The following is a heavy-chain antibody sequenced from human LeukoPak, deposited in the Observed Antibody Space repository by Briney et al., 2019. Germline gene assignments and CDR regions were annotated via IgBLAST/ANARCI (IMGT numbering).Heavy chain of an antibody. D-gene: IGHD3-10*01. CDR2: ISAYNGNT. CDR1: GYTFTNYG. J-gene: IGHJ4*02. Sequence: ASVTVSCKASGYTFTNYGVNWVRRAPGQGLEWMGWISAYNGNTNYAQKLQGRVTMTTDTSTSTAYMELRSLRSDDTAVYYCARDPITMVRGVNFDYWGQGTLVTVSS. V-gene: IGHV1-18*01. CDR3: ARDPITMVRGVNFDY.